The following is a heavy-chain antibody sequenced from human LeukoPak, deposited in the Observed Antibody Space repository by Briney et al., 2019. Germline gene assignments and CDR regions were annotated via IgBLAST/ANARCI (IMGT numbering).Heavy chain of an antibody. V-gene: IGHV3-30*14. Sequence: PGGSLRLSCAASGFTFSSYAMHWVRRAPGKGLEWVAVISYDGSNKYYADSVKGRFTISRDISRNTLLLQMNSLRPDDTAVHYCARTNPVYGDYDYWGQGTLVTVSS. CDR2: ISYDGSNK. J-gene: IGHJ4*02. CDR3: ARTNPVYGDYDY. CDR1: GFTFSSYA. D-gene: IGHD4-17*01.